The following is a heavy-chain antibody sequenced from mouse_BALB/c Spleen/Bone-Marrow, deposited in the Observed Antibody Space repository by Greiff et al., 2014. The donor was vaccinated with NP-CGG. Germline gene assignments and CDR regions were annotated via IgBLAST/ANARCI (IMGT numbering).Heavy chain of an antibody. CDR2: IYPGDGGT. J-gene: IGHJ2*01. CDR3: ARVRDWADY. Sequence: VKLQESGAELVRPGSSVKISCKASGYAFSSYWMNWVKQRPGQGLEWIGQIYPGDGGTNYNGKFKGKATLTADKSSSTAYMQLSSLTSEDSAVYFCARVRDWADYWGQGTTLTVSS. D-gene: IGHD4-1*01. CDR1: GYAFSSYW. V-gene: IGHV1-80*01.